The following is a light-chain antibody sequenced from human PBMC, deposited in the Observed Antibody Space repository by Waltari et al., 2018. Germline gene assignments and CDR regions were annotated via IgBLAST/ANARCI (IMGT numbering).Light chain of an antibody. J-gene: IGKJ3*01. CDR2: WAS. Sequence: DIVMTQSPDSLAVSLGERATINFKSSQSVLYSPHNKNYLAWYQQKPGQPPKLLIYWASTRESGVPERFSGSGSGTDFTLTISSLQAEDVAVYYCQQYYTSPFTFGPGAKVDIK. CDR3: QQYYTSPFT. V-gene: IGKV4-1*01. CDR1: QSVLYSPHNKNY.